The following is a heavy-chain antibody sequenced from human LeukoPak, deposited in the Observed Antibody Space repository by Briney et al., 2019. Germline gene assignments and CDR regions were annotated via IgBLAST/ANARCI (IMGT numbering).Heavy chain of an antibody. Sequence: ASVKVSCKASGYTFTSYVIHWVRQAPGQRLEWMGWINAGNGNTKYSQEFQDRVTITRDTSASTAYMELSSLRSEDMAVYYCARARYETRICPKSRYDYYHYMDVWGKGTTVTVSS. CDR2: INAGNGNT. V-gene: IGHV1-3*03. CDR3: ARARYETRICPKSRYDYYHYMDV. D-gene: IGHD3-3*01. J-gene: IGHJ6*03. CDR1: GYTFTSYV.